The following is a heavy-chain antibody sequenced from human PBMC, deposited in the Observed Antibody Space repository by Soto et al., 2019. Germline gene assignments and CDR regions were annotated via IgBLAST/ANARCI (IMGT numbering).Heavy chain of an antibody. J-gene: IGHJ6*02. CDR3: AKQQLVRGSHYYYYGMDV. Sequence: PGGSLRLSCAASGFTFSSYAMRWVRQAPGKGLEWVSAISGSGGSTYYADSVKGRFTISRDNSKNTLYLQMNSLRAEDTAVYYCAKQQLVRGSHYYYYGMDVWGQGTTVTVSS. CDR2: ISGSGGST. D-gene: IGHD6-6*01. V-gene: IGHV3-23*01. CDR1: GFTFSSYA.